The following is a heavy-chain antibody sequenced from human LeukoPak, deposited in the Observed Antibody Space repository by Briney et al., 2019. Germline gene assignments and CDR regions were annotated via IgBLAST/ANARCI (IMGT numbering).Heavy chain of an antibody. V-gene: IGHV3-48*03. Sequence: GGSLRLSCAASGFTFSSYEMNWVRQAPGKGLEWVSYISSSGSTIYYADSVKGRFTISRDNAKNSLYLQMNSLRAEDTAVYYCARVVAAAHGHPIHYYYYMDVWGKGTTVTVSS. J-gene: IGHJ6*03. CDR3: ARVVAAAHGHPIHYYYYMDV. CDR1: GFTFSSYE. CDR2: ISSSGSTI. D-gene: IGHD6-25*01.